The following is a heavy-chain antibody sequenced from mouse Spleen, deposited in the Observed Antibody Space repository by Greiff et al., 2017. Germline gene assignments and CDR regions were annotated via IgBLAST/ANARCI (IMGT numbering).Heavy chain of an antibody. D-gene: IGHD2-2*01. V-gene: IGHV1-80*01. CDR2: IYPGDGDT. CDR3: ARSGGYDGFAY. CDR1: GYAFSSYW. Sequence: VKLVESGAELVRPGSSVKISCKASGYAFSSYWMNWVKQRPGQGLEWIGQIYPGDGDTNYNGKFKGKATLTADKSSSTAYMQLSSLTSEDSAVYFCARSGGYDGFAYWGQGTLVTVSA. J-gene: IGHJ3*01.